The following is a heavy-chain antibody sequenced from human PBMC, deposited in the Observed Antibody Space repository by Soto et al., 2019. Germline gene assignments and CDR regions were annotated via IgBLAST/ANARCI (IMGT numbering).Heavy chain of an antibody. V-gene: IGHV3-23*01. CDR3: CLGWYFYL. CDR1: GFTFASFA. D-gene: IGHD7-27*01. CDR2: INDRGDTT. J-gene: IGHJ2*01. Sequence: EEQLLESGGGLVQPGGSLRLSCVVSGFTFASFAMSWVRQAPGKGLEWVSTINDRGDTTYNADSVKGRFTISRDNSKNTRYLQMYSLRCEDTAVYSGCLGWYFYLWGRGTLVSVSS.